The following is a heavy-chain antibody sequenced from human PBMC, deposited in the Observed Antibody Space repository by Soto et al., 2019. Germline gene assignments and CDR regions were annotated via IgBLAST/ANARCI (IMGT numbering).Heavy chain of an antibody. CDR2: FSGSGGST. Sequence: EVKLLESGGGLVQPGGSLRLYCAAAGCTFINYALPWVRQSPGKGLEWVSTFSGSGGSTYYADSVRGRFTISRDNSKHTLFLQMNSLRVEDKAIYYCARDWTGDTFPCLDVWGQGTTVSVSS. J-gene: IGHJ6*02. CDR3: ARDWTGDTFPCLDV. CDR1: GCTFINYA. D-gene: IGHD3-16*01. V-gene: IGHV3-23*01.